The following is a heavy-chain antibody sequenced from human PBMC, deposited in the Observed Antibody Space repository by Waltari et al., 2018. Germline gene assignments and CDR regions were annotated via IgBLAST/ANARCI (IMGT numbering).Heavy chain of an antibody. Sequence: QVQLVQSGAEVKKPGASVKVSCKASGYTFTGYYMHWVRPAPGQGLEWMGWINPNSGGTNYAQKFQGRVTMTRDTSISTAYMELSRLRSDDTAVYYCARDYGSTTVTTEENFDYWGQGTLVTVSS. CDR2: INPNSGGT. J-gene: IGHJ4*02. CDR3: ARDYGSTTVTTEENFDY. D-gene: IGHD4-17*01. CDR1: GYTFTGYY. V-gene: IGHV1-2*02.